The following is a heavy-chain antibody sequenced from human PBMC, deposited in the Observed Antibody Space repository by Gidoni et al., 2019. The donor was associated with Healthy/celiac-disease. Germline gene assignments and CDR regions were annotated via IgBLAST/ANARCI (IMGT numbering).Heavy chain of an antibody. Sequence: QVQLVESGGGLVKPGGSLRLSCAASGLPFSDYYMSWIRQAPGKGLEWVSYISSSGSTIYYADSVKGRFTISRDNAKNSLYLQMNSLRAEDTAVYYCARDLRPVTLATDAFDIWGQGTMVTVSS. V-gene: IGHV3-11*01. CDR2: ISSSGSTI. J-gene: IGHJ3*02. CDR3: ARDLRPVTLATDAFDI. CDR1: GLPFSDYY. D-gene: IGHD3-9*01.